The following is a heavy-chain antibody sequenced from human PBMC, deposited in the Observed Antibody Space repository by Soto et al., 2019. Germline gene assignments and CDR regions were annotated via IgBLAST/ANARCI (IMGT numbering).Heavy chain of an antibody. CDR3: ARVGQDYYYGMDV. CDR2: MSTSGGDI. J-gene: IGHJ6*02. V-gene: IGHV3-11*01. Sequence: GGSLRLSCLPSGFTFSDYYMTWIRQAPGKCLEWVSYMSTSGGDIYYADSVKGRFTISRDNANNALYLQMNSLRADDTAVYYCARVGQDYYYGMDVWGRGXTVTVYS. CDR1: GFTFSDYY.